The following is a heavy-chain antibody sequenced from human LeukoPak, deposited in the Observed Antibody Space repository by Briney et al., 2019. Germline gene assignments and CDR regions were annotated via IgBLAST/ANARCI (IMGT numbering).Heavy chain of an antibody. V-gene: IGHV3-30*02. J-gene: IGHJ4*02. Sequence: GGSLRLSCAASGFTFSSYGMHWVRQAPGKGLEWVAFIRYDGSNKYYGDSVKGRFTISRDNSKNTLYLQMNSLRAEDTPVYYCATDRGYYTSGSYYLDYWGQGTLVTVSS. D-gene: IGHD3-10*01. CDR2: IRYDGSNK. CDR3: ATDRGYYTSGSYYLDY. CDR1: GFTFSSYG.